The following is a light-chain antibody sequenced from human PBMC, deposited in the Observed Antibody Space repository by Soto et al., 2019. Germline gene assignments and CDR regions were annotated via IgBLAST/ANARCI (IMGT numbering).Light chain of an antibody. CDR1: SSNIGAGYH. Sequence: QSALTQPPSVSGAPGQRVTISCTGSSSNIGAGYHVHWYQQLPGTAPKLLIYGNTNRPSGVPDRFSGSTSGTSASLAITGLQAEDEADYYCQSHASSQSVVFGGGTKLTVL. CDR2: GNT. V-gene: IGLV1-40*01. J-gene: IGLJ2*01. CDR3: QSHASSQSVV.